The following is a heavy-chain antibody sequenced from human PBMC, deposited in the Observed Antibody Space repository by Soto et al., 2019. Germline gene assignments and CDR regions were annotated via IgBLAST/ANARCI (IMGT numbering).Heavy chain of an antibody. CDR1: GFTFSSYA. J-gene: IGHJ4*02. CDR2: ISYDGSNK. D-gene: IGHD3-22*01. CDR3: AREFPGSSGPGY. V-gene: IGHV3-30-3*01. Sequence: GGSLRLSCAASGFTFSSYAMHWVRQAPSKGLEWVAVISYDGSNKYYADSVKGRFTISRDNSKNTLYLQMNSLRAEDTAVYYCAREFPGSSGPGYWGQGTLVTVSS.